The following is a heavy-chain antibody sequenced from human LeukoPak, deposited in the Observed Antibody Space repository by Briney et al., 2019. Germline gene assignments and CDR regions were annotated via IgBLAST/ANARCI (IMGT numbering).Heavy chain of an antibody. J-gene: IGHJ6*04. CDR3: AELGITMIGGV. CDR2: ISSTSSYI. Sequence: GGSLRLSCAASGFTFSSYAMSWVRQAPGKGLEWVSTISSTSSYIYYEDSLEGRFSISRDNAKNSLYLQMNSLRAEDTAVYYCAELGITMIGGVWGKGTTVTISS. CDR1: GFTFSSYA. V-gene: IGHV3-21*01. D-gene: IGHD3-10*02.